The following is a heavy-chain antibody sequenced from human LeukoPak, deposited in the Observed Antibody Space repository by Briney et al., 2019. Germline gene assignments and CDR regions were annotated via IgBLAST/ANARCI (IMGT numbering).Heavy chain of an antibody. CDR3: ARGQYPEATMVRGATFDY. CDR1: GFSFRIFA. CDR2: ISDDGSNK. D-gene: IGHD3-10*01. Sequence: GGSLRLSCSTSGFSFRIFAMHWVRQTPNKGLEWVALISDDGSNKYYADSVKGRFTISRDNAKNTLYLQMNSLRAEDTAVYYCARGQYPEATMVRGATFDYWGQGTLVTVSS. V-gene: IGHV3-30-3*01. J-gene: IGHJ4*02.